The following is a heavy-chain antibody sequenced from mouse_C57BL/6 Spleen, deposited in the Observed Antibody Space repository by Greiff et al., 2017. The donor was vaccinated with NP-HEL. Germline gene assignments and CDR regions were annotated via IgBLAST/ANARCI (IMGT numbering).Heavy chain of an antibody. CDR1: GFTFSDYG. J-gene: IGHJ4*01. D-gene: IGHD3-2*02. V-gene: IGHV5-17*01. Sequence: EVMLVESGGGLVKPGGSLKLSCAASGFTFSDYGMHWVRQAPEKGLEWVAYISSGSSTIYYADTVKGRFTISRDNAKNTLFLQMTSLRSEDTAMYYCARPAQATAMDYWGQGTSVTVSS. CDR2: ISSGSSTI. CDR3: ARPAQATAMDY.